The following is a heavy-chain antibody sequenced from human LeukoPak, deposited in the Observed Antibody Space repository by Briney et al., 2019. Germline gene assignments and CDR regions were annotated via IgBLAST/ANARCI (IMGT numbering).Heavy chain of an antibody. D-gene: IGHD2-2*01. CDR3: ARSSRFEFDP. CDR1: GGSISSYY. J-gene: IGHJ5*02. V-gene: IGHV4-4*09. Sequence: SETLSLTCTVSGGSISSYYWSWIRQPPGKGLEWIGYIYTSGSTNYDPSLKSRVTISVDTSKNQFSLKLSSVTAADTAVYYCARSSRFEFDPWGQGTLVTVSS. CDR2: IYTSGST.